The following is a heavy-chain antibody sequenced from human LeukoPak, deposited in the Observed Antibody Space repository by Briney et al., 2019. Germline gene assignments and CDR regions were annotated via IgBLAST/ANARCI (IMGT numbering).Heavy chain of an antibody. J-gene: IGHJ5*02. Sequence: ASVKVSCKASGYTFTSYDINWVRQATGQGLEWMGWMNPNSGNTGYAQKFQGRVTMTRNTSISTAYMEMSSLRSEDTAVYSCARARHYDSSGYYYDLSWFDPWGQGTLVTVSS. D-gene: IGHD3-22*01. CDR3: ARARHYDSSGYYYDLSWFDP. V-gene: IGHV1-8*01. CDR2: MNPNSGNT. CDR1: GYTFTSYD.